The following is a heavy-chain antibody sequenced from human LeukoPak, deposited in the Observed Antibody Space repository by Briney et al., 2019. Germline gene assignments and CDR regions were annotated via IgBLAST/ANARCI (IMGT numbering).Heavy chain of an antibody. V-gene: IGHV4-34*01. CDR1: GGSFNAYY. CDR3: ARGLRFIQGPGYYYMDV. CDR2: INHSGNT. J-gene: IGHJ6*03. D-gene: IGHD3-16*02. Sequence: SETLSLTCAVYGGSFNAYYWTWIRQTPGKGLEWIEEINHSGNTNYNPSLESRVTISADTSKNQFSLNLGSVTAADTAICYCARGLRFIQGPGYYYMDVWGKGTTVTVSS.